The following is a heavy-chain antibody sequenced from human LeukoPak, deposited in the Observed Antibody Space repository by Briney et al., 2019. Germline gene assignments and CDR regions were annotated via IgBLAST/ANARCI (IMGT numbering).Heavy chain of an antibody. CDR3: ARDQNEYYYDSSGYSL. Sequence: SETLSLTCTVSGGSVSSGSYYWSWVRQPPGKGLEWIGYIYYSGSTNYIPSLKSRVTISVGTSKNQFSLKLSSVTAADTAVYYCARDQNEYYYDSSGYSLWGQGTLVTISS. CDR2: IYYSGST. CDR1: GGSVSSGSYY. J-gene: IGHJ4*02. V-gene: IGHV4-61*01. D-gene: IGHD3-22*01.